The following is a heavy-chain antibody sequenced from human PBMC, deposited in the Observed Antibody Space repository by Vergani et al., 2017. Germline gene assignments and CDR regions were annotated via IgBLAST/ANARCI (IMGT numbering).Heavy chain of an antibody. CDR2: IWYDGSNK. CDR1: GFTFSSYG. Sequence: QVQLVESGGGVVQPGRSLRLSCAASGFTFSSYGMHWVRQAPGKGLEWVAVIWYDGSNKYYADSVKGRFTISRDNSKNTLYLQMNSLRAEDTDVYYCARDGVVVPAAIPYYYYYMDVWGKGTTVTVSS. CDR3: ARDGVVVPAAIPYYYYYMDV. V-gene: IGHV3-33*01. J-gene: IGHJ6*03. D-gene: IGHD2-2*01.